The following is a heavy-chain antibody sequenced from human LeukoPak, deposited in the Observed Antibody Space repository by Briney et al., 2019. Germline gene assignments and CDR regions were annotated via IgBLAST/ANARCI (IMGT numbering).Heavy chain of an antibody. V-gene: IGHV3-21*01. D-gene: IGHD3-22*01. J-gene: IGHJ4*02. Sequence: GGSLRLSCAASGFTFSSYSMNWVRQAPGKGLEWVSFISSSSSYIYYADSVKGRFTISRDNAKNSLYLQMNSLRAEDTAVYYCARGDGGYYDSSGYYYFDYWGQGTLVTVSS. CDR1: GFTFSSYS. CDR2: ISSSSSYI. CDR3: ARGDGGYYDSSGYYYFDY.